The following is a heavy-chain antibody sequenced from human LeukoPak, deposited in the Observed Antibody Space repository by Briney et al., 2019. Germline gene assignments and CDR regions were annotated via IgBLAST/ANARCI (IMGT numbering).Heavy chain of an antibody. CDR1: GFTFRSYG. J-gene: IGHJ5*02. D-gene: IGHD3-3*01. CDR3: AHVASYVFS. CDR2: ISYDGSNK. Sequence: PGGSLRLSCVASGFTFRSYGMHWVRQAPGKGLEWVAVISYDGSNKYYADSVKGRLTISRDNSKNTVYLQMDSLKYEDTAVYYCAHVASYVFSWGQGTLVTVSS. V-gene: IGHV3-30*03.